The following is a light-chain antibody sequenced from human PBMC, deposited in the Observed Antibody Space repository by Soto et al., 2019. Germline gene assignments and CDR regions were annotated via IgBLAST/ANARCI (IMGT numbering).Light chain of an antibody. CDR3: CSFAGDPYV. Sequence: QSVLTQPRSVSASPGQSVAISCTGTSSDVDGYDYVSWYQQHPGKAPKLMIYDVHKRPSGVPDRFSGSKSGNTASLTISGLQAEDEADYYCCSFAGDPYVFGTGTKVTVL. V-gene: IGLV2-11*01. CDR1: SSDVDGYDY. CDR2: DVH. J-gene: IGLJ1*01.